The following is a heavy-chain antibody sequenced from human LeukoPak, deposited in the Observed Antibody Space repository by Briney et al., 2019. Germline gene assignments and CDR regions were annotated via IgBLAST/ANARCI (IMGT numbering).Heavy chain of an antibody. CDR1: GFTFSDCW. CDR2: INSDASRP. CDR3: TRETRETGSGDHQTDAFDI. Sequence: GGSLRLSCAASGFTFSDCWMHWVRQAPGKGLEWVSRINSDASRPSYADSVKGRFTITRDNAKNTLYLQMNSLRVEDTGLYYCTRETRETGSGDHQTDAFDIWGQGTMVSVSS. V-gene: IGHV3-74*01. J-gene: IGHJ3*02. D-gene: IGHD2-15*01.